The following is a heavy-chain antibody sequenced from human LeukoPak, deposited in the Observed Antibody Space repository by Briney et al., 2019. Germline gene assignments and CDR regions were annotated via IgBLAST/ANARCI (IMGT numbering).Heavy chain of an antibody. CDR1: GASIIHGHYY. Sequence: SETLSLTCTVSGASIIHGHYYWGWIRQPPGKGLEWIGYIYYTGSTFYSPSHKSRVTISLDTSNNQFSLNLNSVTAADTAVYFCARSLSPDSAVGGLDVWGQGTTVTVSS. CDR3: ARSLSPDSAVGGLDV. CDR2: IYYTGST. D-gene: IGHD6-25*01. V-gene: IGHV4-31*03. J-gene: IGHJ6*02.